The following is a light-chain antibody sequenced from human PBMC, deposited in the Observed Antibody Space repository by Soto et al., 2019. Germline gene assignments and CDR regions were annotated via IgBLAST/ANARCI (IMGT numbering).Light chain of an antibody. V-gene: IGLV2-8*01. CDR3: ISYAGSDNLV. CDR2: EVT. Sequence: QSALTQPPSASGSPGQSVTISCTGTSSDGGNYNYVSWYQQHPGKAPKLLIYEVTKRPSGVPDRFSGSKSDNTASLTVSGLQAEDEADYYCISYAGSDNLVVGGGTKLTVL. CDR1: SSDGGNYNY. J-gene: IGLJ2*01.